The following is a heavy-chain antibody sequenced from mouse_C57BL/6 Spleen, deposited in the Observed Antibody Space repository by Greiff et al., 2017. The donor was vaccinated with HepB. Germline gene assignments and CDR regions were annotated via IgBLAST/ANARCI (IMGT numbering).Heavy chain of an antibody. Sequence: EVKVVESGGGLVKPGGSLKLSCAASGFTFSDYGMHWVRQAPEKGLEWVAYISSGSSTISYADTVKGRFTISRDNAKNTLCLQMTSLRSEDTAMYYCARREGYDGYFWYFDVWGTAATVTVSS. CDR1: GFTFSDYG. V-gene: IGHV5-17*01. CDR3: ARREGYDGYFWYFDV. D-gene: IGHD2-3*01. J-gene: IGHJ1*03. CDR2: ISSGSSTI.